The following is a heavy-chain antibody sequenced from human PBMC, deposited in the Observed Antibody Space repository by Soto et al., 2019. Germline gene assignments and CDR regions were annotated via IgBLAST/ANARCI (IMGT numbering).Heavy chain of an antibody. D-gene: IGHD1-26*01. CDR2: INPNSGDT. J-gene: IGHJ4*02. CDR3: GRGRSGQIVVFY. Sequence: ASVKVSCKASGCTFTGYYMHWVRQAPGQGLEWMGWINPNSGDTNYAQKFQGRVTMTRDTSISTAYMDLSRLRSDDTAVYYCGRGRSGQIVVFYWGQGTPVTVSS. CDR1: GCTFTGYY. V-gene: IGHV1-2*02.